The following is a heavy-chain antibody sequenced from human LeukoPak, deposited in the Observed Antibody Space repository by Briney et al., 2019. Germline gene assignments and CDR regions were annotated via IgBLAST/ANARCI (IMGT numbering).Heavy chain of an antibody. CDR1: GYSISSGYY. D-gene: IGHD1-26*01. CDR2: IYHSGST. Sequence: SETLSPTCTVSGYSISSGYYWGWIRQPPGKGLEWIGSIYHSGSTYYNPSLKSRVTISVDTSKNQFSLKLSSVTAADTAVYYCARFFASYYVRAFDIWGQGTMVTVSS. V-gene: IGHV4-38-2*02. J-gene: IGHJ3*02. CDR3: ARFFASYYVRAFDI.